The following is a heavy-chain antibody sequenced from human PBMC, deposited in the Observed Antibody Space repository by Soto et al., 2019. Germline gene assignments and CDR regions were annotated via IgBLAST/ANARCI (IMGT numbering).Heavy chain of an antibody. CDR1: GGTFSSYA. CDR3: ARYPTPPNWNDEHWFDP. CDR2: IIPIFGTA. D-gene: IGHD1-20*01. V-gene: IGHV1-69*13. J-gene: IGHJ5*02. Sequence: SSVKVSCKASGGTFSSYAISWVRQAPGQGLEWMGGIIPIFGTANYAQKFQGRVTITADESTSTAYMELSSLRSGDTAVYYYARYPTPPNWNDEHWFDPWGQGTLVTVSS.